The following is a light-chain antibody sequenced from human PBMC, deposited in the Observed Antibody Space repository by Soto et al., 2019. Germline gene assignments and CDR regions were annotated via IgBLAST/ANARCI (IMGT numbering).Light chain of an antibody. CDR2: LGS. CDR3: IQALHTPWT. J-gene: IGKJ1*01. Sequence: DIVMTQSPLSLPVTPGEPASISCRSSQSLLHSNGYNYLDWYLQKPGQSPQLLIYLGSNRSSGVPDRFSSSGSGTDFTLKISRVEGEDVGGYYCIQALHTPWTFGQGTKVEIK. V-gene: IGKV2-28*01. CDR1: QSLLHSNGYNY.